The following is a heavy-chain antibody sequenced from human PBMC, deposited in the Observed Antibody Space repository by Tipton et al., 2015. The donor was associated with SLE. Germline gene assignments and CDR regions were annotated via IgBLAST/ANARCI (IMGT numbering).Heavy chain of an antibody. CDR3: ARDNLQLRGFDV. D-gene: IGHD1-7*01. Sequence: TLSLTCTVSGGSISSNNYYWGWIRQPPGKGLEWIASIYYRGNTHYHSSLKSRLTMSVDTSKNQFSLKLSSMAAADTAVYYCARDNLQLRGFDVWGQGTVVIVSS. J-gene: IGHJ3*01. V-gene: IGHV4-39*07. CDR1: GGSISSNNYY. CDR2: IYYRGNT.